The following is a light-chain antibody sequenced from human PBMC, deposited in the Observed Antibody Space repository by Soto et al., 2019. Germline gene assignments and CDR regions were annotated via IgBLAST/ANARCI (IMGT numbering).Light chain of an antibody. V-gene: IGLV2-14*01. Sequence: QSALTQPASVSGSPGQSITISCTGTSSDVGGYNYVSWYQQHPGKAPKLMIYEVSNRPSGVSNRFSGSKSGNNASLTISVLQAEDEADYYFSSYTSSSTRVFGGGTKLTVL. J-gene: IGLJ3*02. CDR2: EVS. CDR1: SSDVGGYNY. CDR3: SSYTSSSTRV.